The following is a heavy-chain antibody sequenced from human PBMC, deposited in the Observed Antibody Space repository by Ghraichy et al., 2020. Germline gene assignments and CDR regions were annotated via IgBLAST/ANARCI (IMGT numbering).Heavy chain of an antibody. Sequence: GESLNISCAASGFTFSSYSMNWVRQAPGKGLEWVSYISSSSSTIYYADSVKGRFTISRDNAKNSLYLQMNSLRDEDTAVYYCARGVAGGYYYYYYMDVWGKGTTVTVSS. CDR1: GFTFSSYS. J-gene: IGHJ6*03. CDR2: ISSSSSTI. CDR3: ARGVAGGYYYYYYMDV. V-gene: IGHV3-48*02. D-gene: IGHD2-15*01.